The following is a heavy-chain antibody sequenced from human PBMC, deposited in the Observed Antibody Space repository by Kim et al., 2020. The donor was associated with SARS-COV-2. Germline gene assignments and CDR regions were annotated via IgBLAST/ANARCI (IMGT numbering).Heavy chain of an antibody. CDR3: AIIYYSSYGGKGFDY. J-gene: IGHJ4*02. V-gene: IGHV5-10-1*01. D-gene: IGHD1-26*01. Sequence: PSFQGNVTISADKSISTAYLQWSSLKASDTAMYYCAIIYYSSYGGKGFDYWGQGTLVTVSS.